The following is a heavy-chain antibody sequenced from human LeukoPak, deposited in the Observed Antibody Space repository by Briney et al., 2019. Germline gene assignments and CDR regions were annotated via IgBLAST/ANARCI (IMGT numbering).Heavy chain of an antibody. CDR3: VKGGGLDV. J-gene: IGHJ6*02. CDR2: INHNGNVS. CDR1: GFTFSSYW. Sequence: GGSLRLSCAASGFTFSSYWMNWARQVPGKGLEWVASINHNGNVSYYVDSVKGRFTISRDNAKNSLYLQMSNLRAEDTAVYFCVKGGGLDVWGQWATVTVSS. V-gene: IGHV3-7*03. D-gene: IGHD3-16*01.